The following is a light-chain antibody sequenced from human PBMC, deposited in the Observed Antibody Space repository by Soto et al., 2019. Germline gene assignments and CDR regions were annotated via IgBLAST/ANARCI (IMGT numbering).Light chain of an antibody. CDR3: QHYSPYRG. CDR1: QSVSSW. V-gene: IGKV1-5*03. Sequence: DIQMTQSPSTLSASVGDRVTITCRASQSVSSWLAWYQQKPGKAPKLLIYKASSLERGVPSRFSGSGSGTKFTLTISSLQPDDFSTYYCQHYSPYRGFGQGTKVEVK. J-gene: IGKJ1*01. CDR2: KAS.